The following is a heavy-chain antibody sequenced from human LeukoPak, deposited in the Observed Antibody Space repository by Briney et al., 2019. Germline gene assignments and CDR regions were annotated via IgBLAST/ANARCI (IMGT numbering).Heavy chain of an antibody. J-gene: IGHJ4*02. CDR1: GFTFGDYA. CDR2: IRSKAYGGTT. V-gene: IGHV3-49*04. Sequence: PGGSLRLSCTASGFTFGDYAMSWVRQAPGKGLEWVGFIRSKAYGGTTEYAASVKGRFTISRDESKSIAYLQMNSLKTEDTAVYYCTRTPYDFSDYWGQGTLVTVSS. D-gene: IGHD3-3*01. CDR3: TRTPYDFSDY.